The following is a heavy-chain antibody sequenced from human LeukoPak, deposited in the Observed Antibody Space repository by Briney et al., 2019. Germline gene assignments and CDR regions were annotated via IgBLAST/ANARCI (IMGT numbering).Heavy chain of an antibody. D-gene: IGHD3-22*01. J-gene: IGHJ6*03. Sequence: SETLSLTCAVYGGSFSGYYWSWIRQPPGKGLEWIGEINHSGSTNYNPSLKSRVTISVDTSKNQFSLKLSSVTAADTAVYYCARSTGGYYNHYYYYMDVWGKGTTVTVSS. V-gene: IGHV4-34*01. CDR1: GGSFSGYY. CDR3: ARSTGGYYNHYYYYMDV. CDR2: INHSGST.